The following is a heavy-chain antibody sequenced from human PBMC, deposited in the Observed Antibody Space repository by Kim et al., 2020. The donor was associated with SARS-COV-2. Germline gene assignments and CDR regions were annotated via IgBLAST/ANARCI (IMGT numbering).Heavy chain of an antibody. Sequence: VDAVKGRFTISRANAKNSLYIQMNSLRGEDTAVYYCARGGGSFIFSAVDYWGQGTLVTVSS. CDR3: ARGGGSFIFSAVDY. D-gene: IGHD1-26*01. V-gene: IGHV3-7*01. J-gene: IGHJ4*02.